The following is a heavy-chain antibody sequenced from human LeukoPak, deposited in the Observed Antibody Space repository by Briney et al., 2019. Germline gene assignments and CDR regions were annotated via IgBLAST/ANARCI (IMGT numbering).Heavy chain of an antibody. D-gene: IGHD5-18*01. Sequence: GGSLRLSCAASGFTFSSYWMSWVRQAPGKGLEWVANIKQDGSEKYYVDSVKGRFTISRDNAKNSLYLQMNSLRAEDTAVYYCARVGGENVDTAMVIDYWGQGTLVTVSS. J-gene: IGHJ4*02. CDR3: ARVGGENVDTAMVIDY. CDR2: IKQDGSEK. CDR1: GFTFSSYW. V-gene: IGHV3-7*01.